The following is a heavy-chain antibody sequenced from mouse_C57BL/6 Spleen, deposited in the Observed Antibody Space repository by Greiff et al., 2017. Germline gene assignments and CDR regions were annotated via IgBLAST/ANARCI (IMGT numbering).Heavy chain of an antibody. CDR3: ARGIYYDDDEYYAMDY. J-gene: IGHJ4*01. V-gene: IGHV1-4*01. CDR1: GYTFTSYT. Sequence: QVQLQQSGPELARPGASVKMSCKASGYTFTSYTMHWVKQRPGQGLEWIGYINPSSGYTKYNQKFKDKATLTADNASSTAYMQLSSLTSEDSAVYYCARGIYYDDDEYYAMDYWGQGTSVTVSS. D-gene: IGHD2-4*01. CDR2: INPSSGYT.